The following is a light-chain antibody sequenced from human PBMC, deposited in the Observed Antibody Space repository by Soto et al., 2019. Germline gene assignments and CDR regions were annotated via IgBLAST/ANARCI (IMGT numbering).Light chain of an antibody. Sequence: DIQMTQSPSTLSASAGDRVTITCRSSQSISSWLAWYQQKPGKAPKLLIYDASSLESGVPSRFSGSGSGTEFTLTIISLQPDDIATYYCQQYNSYSYTFGQGTKVDI. V-gene: IGKV1-5*01. CDR3: QQYNSYSYT. CDR1: QSISSW. J-gene: IGKJ2*01. CDR2: DAS.